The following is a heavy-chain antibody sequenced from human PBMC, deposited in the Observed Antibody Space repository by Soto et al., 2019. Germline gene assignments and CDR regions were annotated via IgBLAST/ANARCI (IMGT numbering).Heavy chain of an antibody. V-gene: IGHV3-9*01. CDR1: GFTFDDYA. J-gene: IGHJ6*04. D-gene: IGHD4-17*01. Sequence: GGSLRLSCAASGFTFDDYAMHWVRRAPGKGLEWVSGISWNSGSIGYADSVKGRFTISRDNAKNSLYLQMNSLRAEDTALYYCAKDNGAGGPYYYYYYGMDVWGKGTTVTASS. CDR3: AKDNGAGGPYYYYYYGMDV. CDR2: ISWNSGSI.